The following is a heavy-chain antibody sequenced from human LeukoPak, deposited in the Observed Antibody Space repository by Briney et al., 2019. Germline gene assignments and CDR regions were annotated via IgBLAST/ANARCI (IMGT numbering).Heavy chain of an antibody. CDR2: ISGSDDNT. D-gene: IGHD3-10*01. J-gene: IGHJ4*02. Sequence: PGGSLRLSCAASGFTFNNAWMNWVRQAPGKGLEWVSAISGSDDNTYYADSVKGRFTISRDNSKNTLYLQMNSLRAEDTAVYYCAKESWEERITMIRGVITKSSHFDYWGQGTLVTVSS. CDR3: AKESWEERITMIRGVITKSSHFDY. V-gene: IGHV3-23*01. CDR1: GFTFNNAW.